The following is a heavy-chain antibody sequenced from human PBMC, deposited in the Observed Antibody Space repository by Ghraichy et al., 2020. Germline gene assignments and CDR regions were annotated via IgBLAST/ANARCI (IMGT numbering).Heavy chain of an antibody. V-gene: IGHV3-53*01. Sequence: GESLNISCAASGFTVSSNYMSWVRQAPGKGLEWVSVIYSGGSTYYADSVKDRFTIYRDNSKNTLYLQMNSLRAEDTAVYYCARDVAAAVIGDYWGQGTLVTVSS. J-gene: IGHJ4*02. CDR1: GFTVSSNY. D-gene: IGHD6-13*01. CDR3: ARDVAAAVIGDY. CDR2: IYSGGST.